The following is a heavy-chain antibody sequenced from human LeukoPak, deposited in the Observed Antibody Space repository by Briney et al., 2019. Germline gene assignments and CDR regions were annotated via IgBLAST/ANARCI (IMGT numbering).Heavy chain of an antibody. CDR2: IKQDGSEK. Sequence: GGSLRLSCAASGFRFRNNWMTWVRQAPGKGLEWVANIKQDGSEKYYVDSVKGRFTISRDNAKNSLFLQMNGLRAEDSAVYYCARDVSDENGSSSRIHLDSWGQGTLVSVFS. D-gene: IGHD6-6*01. CDR3: ARDVSDENGSSSRIHLDS. V-gene: IGHV3-7*01. J-gene: IGHJ4*02. CDR1: GFRFRNNW.